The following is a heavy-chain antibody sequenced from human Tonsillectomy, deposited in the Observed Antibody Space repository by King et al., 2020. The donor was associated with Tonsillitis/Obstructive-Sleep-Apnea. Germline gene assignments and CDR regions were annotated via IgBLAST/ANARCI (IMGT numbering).Heavy chain of an antibody. CDR2: IDPSDSYT. V-gene: IGHV5-10-1*03. D-gene: IGHD6-6*01. CDR1: GYSFTSYW. Sequence: QLVQSGAEVKKPGESLRISCKGSGYSFTSYWISWVRQMPGKGLEWMGRIDPSDSYTNYSPSFQGHVTISADKSISTAYLQWSSLKASDTAMYYCASNPAGPYSSSSDWFDPWGQGTLVTVSS. J-gene: IGHJ5*02. CDR3: ASNPAGPYSSSSDWFDP.